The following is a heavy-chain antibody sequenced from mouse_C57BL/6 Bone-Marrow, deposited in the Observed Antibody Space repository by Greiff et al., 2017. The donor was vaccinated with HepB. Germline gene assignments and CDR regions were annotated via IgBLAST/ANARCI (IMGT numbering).Heavy chain of an antibody. J-gene: IGHJ2*01. CDR2: IYPRSGNT. D-gene: IGHD3-2*02. CDR3: AREIDSSGLYFDY. V-gene: IGHV1-81*01. CDR1: GYTFTSYG. Sequence: VQLQQSGAELARPGASVKLSCKASGYTFTSYGISWVKQRTGQGLEWIGEIYPRSGNTYYTEKFKGKATLTADKSSSTAYMELRSLTSEDSAVYFCAREIDSSGLYFDYWGQGTTLTVSS.